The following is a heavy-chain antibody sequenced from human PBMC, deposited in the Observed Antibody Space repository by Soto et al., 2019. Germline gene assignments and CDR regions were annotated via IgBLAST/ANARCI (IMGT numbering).Heavy chain of an antibody. Sequence: QVQLVQSGAEVKKPGASVKVSCKASGYTFTSYGISWVRQAPGQGLEWMGWISAYNGNTNYAQKLQGRVTMTTDTSTSTAYMELRGLRSDDTAVYYCARDEGITIFGVADYYYYYGMDVWGQGTTVTVSS. CDR2: ISAYNGNT. J-gene: IGHJ6*02. D-gene: IGHD3-3*01. CDR1: GYTFTSYG. V-gene: IGHV1-18*01. CDR3: ARDEGITIFGVADYYYYYGMDV.